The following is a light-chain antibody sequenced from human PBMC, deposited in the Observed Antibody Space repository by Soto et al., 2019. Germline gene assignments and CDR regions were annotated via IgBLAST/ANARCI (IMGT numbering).Light chain of an antibody. CDR1: QSISSW. J-gene: IGKJ1*01. V-gene: IGKV1-5*03. CDR3: QQYHTYSMT. CDR2: KAS. Sequence: DIQMTQSPSTLSASVGDRVTITCRASQSISSWLAWYQQKAGKAPKLLIYKASTLESGVPSTFSGSGSGTEFTLTISSLQPDDFATYYCQQYHTYSMTFGQGTKVEIK.